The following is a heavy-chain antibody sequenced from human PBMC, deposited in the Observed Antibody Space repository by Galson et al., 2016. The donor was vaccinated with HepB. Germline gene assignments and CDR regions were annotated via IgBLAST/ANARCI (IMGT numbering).Heavy chain of an antibody. V-gene: IGHV3-7*03. CDR2: IKQDGSQK. Sequence: SLRLSCAASGFTFNKYWMSWVRQAPGKGLEWVANIKQDGSQKYYVDSVKGRFTISRDDAKKSLYLQMNSLRAADTAVYYCARGGSGYWEPYYYYMDVWGKGTTVTVSS. J-gene: IGHJ6*03. CDR1: GFTFNKYW. D-gene: IGHD3-22*01. CDR3: ARGGSGYWEPYYYYMDV.